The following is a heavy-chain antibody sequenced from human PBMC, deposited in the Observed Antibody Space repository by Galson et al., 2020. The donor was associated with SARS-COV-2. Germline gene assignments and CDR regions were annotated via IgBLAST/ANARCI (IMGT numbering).Heavy chain of an antibody. D-gene: IGHD2-2*03. J-gene: IGHJ5*02. CDR2: IDPSDSYT. Sequence: HGESLKISCKGSGYRFTSYWLSWVRQMPGTGLEWMGRIDPSDSYTNYSPSFQGHVTISADKSISTAYLQWSSLKASDTAMYYCARHLDIVVVPAADNNWFDPWGQGTLVTVSS. CDR3: ARHLDIVVVPAADNNWFDP. CDR1: GYRFTSYW. V-gene: IGHV5-10-1*01.